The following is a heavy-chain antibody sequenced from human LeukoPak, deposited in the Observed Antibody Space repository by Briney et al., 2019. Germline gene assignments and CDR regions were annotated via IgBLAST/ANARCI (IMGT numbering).Heavy chain of an antibody. J-gene: IGHJ3*02. CDR1: GGSITNYY. Sequence: SETLSLTCTVSGGSITNYYWTWIRQPPGKGLEWIGYIYYSGSTNYNPSLKSRVTISVDTSKNQFSLKLSSVTAADTAVYYCARQRGYSGNPDALDIWGQGTMITVSS. CDR2: IYYSGST. V-gene: IGHV4-59*08. D-gene: IGHD1-26*01. CDR3: ARQRGYSGNPDALDI.